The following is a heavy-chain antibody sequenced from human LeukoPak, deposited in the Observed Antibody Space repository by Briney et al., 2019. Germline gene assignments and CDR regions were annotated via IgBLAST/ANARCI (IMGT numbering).Heavy chain of an antibody. CDR1: GYRFTDYY. V-gene: IGHV1-24*01. CDR3: ATIPHTAMGYYYGMDV. D-gene: IGHD5-18*01. J-gene: IGHJ6*02. CDR2: FDPEDGET. Sequence: ASVKVSCKASGYRFTDYYVHWVRQAPGKGLEWMGGFDPEDGETIYAQKFQGRVTMTEDTSTDTAYMELSSLRSEDTAVYYCATIPHTAMGYYYGMDVWGQGTTVTVSS.